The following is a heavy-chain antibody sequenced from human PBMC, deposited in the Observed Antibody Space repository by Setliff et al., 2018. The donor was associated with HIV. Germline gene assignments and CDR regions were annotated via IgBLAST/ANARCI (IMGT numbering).Heavy chain of an antibody. Sequence: SETLPLTCAVYGGSFSGHYWSWIRQPPGKGLEWIGEINHSGSTNLNPSLRSRVTISLDTSKNQFSLTLSSVTAADTAVYYCVRRLRYFDPSFDIWGQGTLVTVSS. CDR3: VRRLRYFDPSFDI. J-gene: IGHJ3*02. CDR2: INHSGST. CDR1: GGSFSGHY. D-gene: IGHD3-9*01. V-gene: IGHV4-34*01.